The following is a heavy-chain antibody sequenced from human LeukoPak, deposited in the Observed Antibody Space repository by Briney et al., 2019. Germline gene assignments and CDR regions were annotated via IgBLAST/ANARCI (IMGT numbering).Heavy chain of an antibody. CDR3: ARDQEMATNGMDV. Sequence: SETLSLTCTVSGGSISSFYWSWIRQPPGKGLEWIGYIYSSESTNYNPSLKSRVTISADASKNQFSLKLSSVTAADTAVYYCARDQEMATNGMDVWGQGTTVTVSS. CDR1: GGSISSFY. J-gene: IGHJ6*02. CDR2: IYSSEST. D-gene: IGHD5-24*01. V-gene: IGHV4-4*08.